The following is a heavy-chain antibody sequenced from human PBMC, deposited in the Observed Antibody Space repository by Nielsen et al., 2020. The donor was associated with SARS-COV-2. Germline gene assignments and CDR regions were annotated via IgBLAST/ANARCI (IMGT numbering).Heavy chain of an antibody. D-gene: IGHD3-10*01. V-gene: IGHV4-59*08. Sequence: SETLSPTCTVPGASTSSFYWSWIRQLPGKGLEWIGYIYYSGSTNYNPSLKSRVTISVDTSKNQFSLKLSSVTAASTAVYYCVREFPYYGMDVWGQGTTLTVSS. J-gene: IGHJ6*02. CDR1: GASTSSFY. CDR2: IYYSGST. CDR3: VREFPYYGMDV.